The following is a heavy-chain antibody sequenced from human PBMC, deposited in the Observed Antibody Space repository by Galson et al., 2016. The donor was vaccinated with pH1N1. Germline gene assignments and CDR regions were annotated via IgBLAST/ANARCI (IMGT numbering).Heavy chain of an antibody. Sequence: CAISGDSVSSNSAAWNWIRQSPSRGLEWLGRTYYRSKWFYNYAVSAQGRITISPDTSKNQFSLQLNSVTPEDTAVYYCARHSPGRAVGVFDCWGQGTLVTVSS. CDR3: ARHSPGRAVGVFDC. CDR2: TYYRSKWFY. J-gene: IGHJ4*02. V-gene: IGHV6-1*01. CDR1: GDSVSSNSAA. D-gene: IGHD6-19*01.